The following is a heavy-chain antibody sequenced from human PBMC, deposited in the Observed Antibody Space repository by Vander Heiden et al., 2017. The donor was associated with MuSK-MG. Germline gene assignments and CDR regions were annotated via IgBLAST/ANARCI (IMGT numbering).Heavy chain of an antibody. CDR3: ARAAGVPGAFDI. Sequence: QVQLVQSGAEVKKPGSSVKVSCKASGGTFSSYTISWVRQAPGQGLEWMGRIIPILGIANYAQKFQGRVTITADKSTSTAYMELSSLRSEDTAVYYCARAAGVPGAFDIWGQGTMVTVSS. D-gene: IGHD2-8*01. CDR2: IIPILGIA. CDR1: GGTFSSYT. V-gene: IGHV1-69*02. J-gene: IGHJ3*02.